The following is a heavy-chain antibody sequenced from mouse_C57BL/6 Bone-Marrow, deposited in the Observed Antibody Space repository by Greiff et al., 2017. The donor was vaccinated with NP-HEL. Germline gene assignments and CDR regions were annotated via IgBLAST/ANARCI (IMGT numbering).Heavy chain of an antibody. CDR1: GYTFTSYW. V-gene: IGHV1-69*01. J-gene: IGHJ3*01. CDR3: AREDYYGSSGAY. Sequence: VQLQQPGAELVMPGASVKLSCKASGYTFTSYWMHWVKQRPGQGLEWIGEIDPSDSYTNYNQKFKGKSTLTVDQSSSTAYMQLSSLTSEDSAVYYCAREDYYGSSGAYWGQGTLVTVSA. D-gene: IGHD1-1*01. CDR2: IDPSDSYT.